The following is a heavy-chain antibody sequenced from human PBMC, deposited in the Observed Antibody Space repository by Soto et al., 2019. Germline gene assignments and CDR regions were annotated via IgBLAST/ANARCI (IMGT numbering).Heavy chain of an antibody. CDR1: GFTSSDSW. CDR2: IKSKTDGGKT. CDR3: YTYDYVLGNYPVRWAY. D-gene: IGHD3-16*02. V-gene: IGHV3-15*01. Sequence: GGSLILSCAASGFTSSDSWMSWVRQARGKGLEWVARIKSKTDGGKTDYAAPVTGRFTISRDDSKNTLSLHMNSLKTADTAIYCWYTYDYVLGNYPVRWAYWGRGTMVTVSS. J-gene: IGHJ4*02.